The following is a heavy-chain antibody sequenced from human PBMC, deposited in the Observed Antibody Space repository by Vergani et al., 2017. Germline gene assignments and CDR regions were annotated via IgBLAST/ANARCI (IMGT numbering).Heavy chain of an antibody. Sequence: EVQLVESGGGLVQPGGSLRLSCAASGFTFSSYSMNWVRQAPGKGLEWVSYINGGSSSIYYADSVKGRFTISRDNAKKSLYLQMNSLRAEDTAVYYCSRELPYGCYNFEYWGQGIL. CDR2: INGGSSSI. CDR3: SRELPYGCYNFEY. D-gene: IGHD4/OR15-4a*01. V-gene: IGHV3-48*01. J-gene: IGHJ4*02. CDR1: GFTFSSYS.